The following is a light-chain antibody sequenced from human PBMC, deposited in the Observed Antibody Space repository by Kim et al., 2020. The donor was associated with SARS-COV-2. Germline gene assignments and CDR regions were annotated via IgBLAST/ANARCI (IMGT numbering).Light chain of an antibody. CDR3: SSYTSSSTRV. Sequence: QSVLTQPASVSGSPGQSITISCTGTSSDVGGYNYVYWYQQHPGKAPKLMIYDVSNRPSGVSNRFSGSKSGNTASLTISGLQAEDEADYYCSSYTSSSTRVFGGGTQLTVL. J-gene: IGLJ3*02. CDR2: DVS. CDR1: SSDVGGYNY. V-gene: IGLV2-14*03.